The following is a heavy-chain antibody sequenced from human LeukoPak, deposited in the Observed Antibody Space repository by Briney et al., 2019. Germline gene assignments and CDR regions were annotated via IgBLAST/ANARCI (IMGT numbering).Heavy chain of an antibody. CDR1: GYTFTSYY. D-gene: IGHD6-19*01. Sequence: ASVKVSCKASGYTFTSYYMHWVRQAPGQGLEWMGIINPSGGSTSYAQKFQGRVTMTRDTSTSTVYMELSSLRSEDTAVYYCARDLTIIAVAGKDGMDVWGQGTTVTVSS. CDR2: INPSGGST. CDR3: ARDLTIIAVAGKDGMDV. J-gene: IGHJ6*02. V-gene: IGHV1-46*01.